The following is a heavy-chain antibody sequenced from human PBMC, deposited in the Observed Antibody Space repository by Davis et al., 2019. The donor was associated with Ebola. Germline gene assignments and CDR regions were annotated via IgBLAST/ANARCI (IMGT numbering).Heavy chain of an antibody. CDR2: IIPIFGTA. V-gene: IGHV1-69*13. D-gene: IGHD3-22*01. J-gene: IGHJ4*02. Sequence: SVKVSCKASAGTFSSYAISWVRQPPGQGLEWMGGIIPIFGTANYAQKFQGRVTITADESTSTAYMELSSLRSEGTAVYYCARDRYYYDSSSYHRGGFDYWGQGTLVTVSS. CDR3: ARDRYYYDSSSYHRGGFDY. CDR1: AGTFSSYA.